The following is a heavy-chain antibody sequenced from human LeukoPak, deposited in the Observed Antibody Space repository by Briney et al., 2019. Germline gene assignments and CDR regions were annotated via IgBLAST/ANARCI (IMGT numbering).Heavy chain of an antibody. D-gene: IGHD6-25*01. CDR2: ISSSSSYM. J-gene: IGHJ4*02. CDR3: AKGSAAGRPYYFDY. CDR1: GFTFSSYS. V-gene: IGHV3-21*04. Sequence: GGSLRLSCAASGFTFSSYSMNWVRQAPGKGLEWVSSISSSSSYMYYADSVKGRFTISKDSSKTILYLQMNSLRAEDAAVYFCAKGSAAGRPYYFDYWGQGTLVTVSS.